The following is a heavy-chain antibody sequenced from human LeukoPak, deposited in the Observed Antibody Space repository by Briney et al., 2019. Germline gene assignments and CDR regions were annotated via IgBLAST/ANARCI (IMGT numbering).Heavy chain of an antibody. Sequence: PSETLSLTCTVSGGSISSYYWSWIRQPAGKGLEWIGRIYTSGSTNYNPSLKSRVPMSVDTSKNQFSLKLSSVTAADTAVYYCAREVRDTAMTREFGAFDIWGQGTMVTVSS. J-gene: IGHJ3*02. V-gene: IGHV4-4*07. CDR3: AREVRDTAMTREFGAFDI. CDR1: GGSISSYY. D-gene: IGHD5-18*01. CDR2: IYTSGST.